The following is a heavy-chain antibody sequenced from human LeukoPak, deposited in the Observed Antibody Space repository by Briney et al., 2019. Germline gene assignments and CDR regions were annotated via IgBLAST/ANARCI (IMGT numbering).Heavy chain of an antibody. V-gene: IGHV3-15*01. J-gene: IGHJ4*02. CDR1: GITFRNAW. CDR3: TTDYGDYVWGSSRYGSSFDY. CDR2: IKSKTDGGTT. D-gene: IGHD3-16*02. Sequence: GGSLRLSCAASGITFRNAWMSWVRQAPGKGLEWVGRIKSKTDGGTTDYAAPVKGRFTISRDDSKNTLYLQMNSLKTEDTAVYHCTTDYGDYVWGSSRYGSSFDYWGQGTLVTVSS.